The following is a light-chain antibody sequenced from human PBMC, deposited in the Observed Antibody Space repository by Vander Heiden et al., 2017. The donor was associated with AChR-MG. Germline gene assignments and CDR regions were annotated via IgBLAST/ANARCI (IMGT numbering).Light chain of an antibody. Sequence: ILFTPSPAPLSLSPGARAPLSCRASQSVSSYLAWYQQKPGQAPRLLIYDASNRATGIPARFSGSGSGTDFTLTISSLEPEDFAVYYCQQRSNWPPWTFGQGTKVEIK. V-gene: IGKV3-11*01. CDR2: DAS. J-gene: IGKJ1*01. CDR3: QQRSNWPPWT. CDR1: QSVSSY.